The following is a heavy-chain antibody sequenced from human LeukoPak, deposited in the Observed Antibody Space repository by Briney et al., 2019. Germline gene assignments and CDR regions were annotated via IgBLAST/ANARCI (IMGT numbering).Heavy chain of an antibody. J-gene: IGHJ4*02. D-gene: IGHD3-9*01. V-gene: IGHV3-30*02. CDR1: GFTFSSYG. Sequence: PGVSLRLSCAASGFTFSSYGMHWVRQAPGKGLEWVAFIRYDGSNKYYADSVKVRFTISRDNSKNTLYLQMNSLRAEDTAVYYCAKVAVTYYDILTGYYEQDDFDYWGQGTLVTVSS. CDR3: AKVAVTYYDILTGYYEQDDFDY. CDR2: IRYDGSNK.